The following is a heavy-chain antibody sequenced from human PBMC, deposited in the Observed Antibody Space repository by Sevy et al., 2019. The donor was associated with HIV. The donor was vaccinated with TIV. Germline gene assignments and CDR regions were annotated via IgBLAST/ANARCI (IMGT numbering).Heavy chain of an antibody. CDR1: GYTFTSYY. V-gene: IGHV1-46*03. J-gene: IGHJ6*02. Sequence: ASVKVSCKASGYTFTSYYMHWVRQAPGQGLEWMGIINPSGGSTSHAQKFQGRVTMTRDTSTSTVYMELSSLRSEDTAVYYCARDHDDFWSGYFGGYGMDVWGQGTTVTVSS. CDR3: ARDHDDFWSGYFGGYGMDV. CDR2: INPSGGST. D-gene: IGHD3-3*01.